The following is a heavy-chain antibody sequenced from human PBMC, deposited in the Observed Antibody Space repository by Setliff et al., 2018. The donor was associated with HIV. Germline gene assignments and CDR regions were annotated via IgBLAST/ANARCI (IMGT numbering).Heavy chain of an antibody. CDR1: GFTVGTNY. CDR2: MNSDGRA. D-gene: IGHD2-21*01. Sequence: GGSLRLSCAASGFTVGTNYMTWVRQLPGKGLEWVAVMNSDGRAYYGDSVKGRFTISRDTSINILFLHMNSLIAEDTAVYYCAKGVKWLAPWGRGTLVTVSS. J-gene: IGHJ5*02. V-gene: IGHV3-53*01. CDR3: AKGVKWLAP.